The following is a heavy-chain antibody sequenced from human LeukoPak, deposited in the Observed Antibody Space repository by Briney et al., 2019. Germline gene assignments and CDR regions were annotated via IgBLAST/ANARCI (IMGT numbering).Heavy chain of an antibody. CDR2: IYPGDSDT. CDR3: ARRDYAGKHFHY. J-gene: IGHJ4*02. CDR1: GYSFTSYW. Sequence: GGGLQISSNGSGYSFTSYWIGWGRPMPGKGLEWMGIIYPGDSDTKYSPSFQGQVTISADKSISAAYLQWSSLKGPDTAIYYFARRDYAGKHFHYWRQGPLVPVPS. D-gene: IGHD4-23*01. V-gene: IGHV5-51*01.